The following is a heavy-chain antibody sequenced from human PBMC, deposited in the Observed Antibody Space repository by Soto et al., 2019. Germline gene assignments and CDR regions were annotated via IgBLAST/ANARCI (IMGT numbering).Heavy chain of an antibody. Sequence: QVQLQESGPGLVKPSQTLSLTCSVSGGSISSGGYYWSWIRQHPGKGLEWIGNIYYSGSTYYNPSLKSRVTISVDTSKNQFSLKLSSVTAADTAVYYCARATGRSYPLLGLDYWGQGTLVTVSS. CDR2: IYYSGST. CDR3: ARATGRSYPLLGLDY. V-gene: IGHV4-31*03. J-gene: IGHJ4*02. D-gene: IGHD3-16*02. CDR1: GGSISSGGYY.